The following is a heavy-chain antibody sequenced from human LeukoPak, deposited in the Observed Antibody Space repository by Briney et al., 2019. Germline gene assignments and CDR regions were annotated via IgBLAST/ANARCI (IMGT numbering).Heavy chain of an antibody. D-gene: IGHD6-19*01. J-gene: IGHJ4*02. Sequence: ASVKVSCKTSGYAFSTYAMHWVRQAPGQRLEWMGCINGDNGNTQYSQKFQGRVTFTRDTSASTAYMELSSLTSEDMAVFYCARGGPNSGGWTLDHWGQGTLVSVSS. CDR1: GYAFSTYA. V-gene: IGHV1-3*03. CDR2: INGDNGNT. CDR3: ARGGPNSGGWTLDH.